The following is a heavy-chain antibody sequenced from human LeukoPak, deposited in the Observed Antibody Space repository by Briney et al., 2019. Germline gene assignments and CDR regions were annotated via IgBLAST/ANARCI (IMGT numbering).Heavy chain of an antibody. Sequence: SETLSLTCAVSDDSFSSHYWTWIRQPPGKGLEWIGYISYIGSTSYNPSLKSRVTISIDTSKNQFSLKLTSVTAADTAVYYCARDLVTVTKGFDIWGQGTMVSVSS. CDR3: ARDLVTVTKGFDI. CDR2: ISYIGST. J-gene: IGHJ3*02. CDR1: DDSFSSHY. D-gene: IGHD4-17*01. V-gene: IGHV4-59*11.